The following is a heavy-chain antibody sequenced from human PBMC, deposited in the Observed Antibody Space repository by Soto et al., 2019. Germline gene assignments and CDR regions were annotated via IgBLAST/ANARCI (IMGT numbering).Heavy chain of an antibody. Sequence: EVQLLESGGGLVQPGGSLRLSCAASGFTFSIFAMSWVLQAPGKALEWVSTISGRGGNTYYADSVKGRFTISRDNSKNTLNLQMHGLRGEDTAVYYCAKDRGTGDYGVNAVDIWGQGTLFTVSS. CDR2: ISGRGGNT. CDR1: GFTFSIFA. J-gene: IGHJ3*02. V-gene: IGHV3-23*01. CDR3: AKDRGTGDYGVNAVDI. D-gene: IGHD7-27*01.